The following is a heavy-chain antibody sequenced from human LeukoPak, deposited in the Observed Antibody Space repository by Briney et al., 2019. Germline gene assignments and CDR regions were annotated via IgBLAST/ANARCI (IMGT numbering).Heavy chain of an antibody. CDR1: GFTFSDYY. J-gene: IGHJ6*03. D-gene: IGHD1-14*01. V-gene: IGHV3-23*01. CDR2: ISGSGGST. CDR3: AKDRYQRRTYYMDV. Sequence: PGGSLRFSCAASGFTFSDYYMSWIRQAPGKGLEWVSAISGSGGSTYYADSVKGRFTISRDNSKNTLYLQMNSLRAEDTAVYYCAKDRYQRRTYYMDVWGKGTTVTVSS.